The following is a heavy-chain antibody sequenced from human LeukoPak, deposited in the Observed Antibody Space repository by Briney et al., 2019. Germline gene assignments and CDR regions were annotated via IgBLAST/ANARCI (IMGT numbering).Heavy chain of an antibody. J-gene: IGHJ3*01. V-gene: IGHV4-59*12. CDR2: IYHSGSS. CDR1: GGSISSYY. CDR3: AKLDGDNFKGALDV. D-gene: IGHD5-24*01. Sequence: SETLSLTCTVSGGSISSYYWIWTRQPPGKGLEWIGYIYHSGSSYYNPSHKSRVTLSVDTSKKQFSLRLSSVTAADTAVYYCAKLDGDNFKGALDVWGQGTMVTVSS.